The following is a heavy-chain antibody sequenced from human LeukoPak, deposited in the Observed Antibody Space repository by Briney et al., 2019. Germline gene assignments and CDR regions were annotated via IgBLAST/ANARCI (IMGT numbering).Heavy chain of an antibody. CDR3: ARDRGYGSGSQWWGFDP. J-gene: IGHJ5*02. CDR1: GGSISTYY. CDR2: IYSSGST. Sequence: SETLSLTCTVSGGSISTYYWTWIRQPAGKGLEWIGRIYSSGSTNYNPSLKSRVTMSVDTSKSQFSLKLNSVTAADTAVYYCARDRGYGSGSQWWGFDPWGQGTPVTVSS. V-gene: IGHV4-4*07. D-gene: IGHD3-10*01.